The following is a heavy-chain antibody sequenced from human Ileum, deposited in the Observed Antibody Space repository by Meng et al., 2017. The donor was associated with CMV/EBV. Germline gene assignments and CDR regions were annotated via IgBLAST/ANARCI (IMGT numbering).Heavy chain of an antibody. Sequence: QVQLVQSGSESKKPGPSVKVSCKASGYTFTTNSLIWVRQAPGQGPEWMGWINTNTGEPMYARDFTGRFVFSLDSSVSTAYLQISSLKAEDTAVYYCARYELDGRYFDYWGQGTLVTVSS. CDR2: INTNTGEP. D-gene: IGHD2-2*03. J-gene: IGHJ4*02. CDR1: GYTFTTNS. CDR3: ARYELDGRYFDY. V-gene: IGHV7-4-1*02.